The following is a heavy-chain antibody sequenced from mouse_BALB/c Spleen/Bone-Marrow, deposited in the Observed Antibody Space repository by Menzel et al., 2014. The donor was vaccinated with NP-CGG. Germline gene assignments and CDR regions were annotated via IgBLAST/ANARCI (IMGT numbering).Heavy chain of an antibody. CDR1: GYSFTGYT. CDR3: ASYYGSTWYFDV. Sequence: EVQLQQSGPELVKPGASMKISCKASGYSFTGYTMNRVKRSHGKNLEWIGLINPYNGGTTYNQHFKGKATLTVDRSSSTAYMELLSLTSEDSAVYYCASYYGSTWYFDVWGAGTTVTVSS. V-gene: IGHV1-18*01. CDR2: INPYNGGT. D-gene: IGHD1-1*01. J-gene: IGHJ1*01.